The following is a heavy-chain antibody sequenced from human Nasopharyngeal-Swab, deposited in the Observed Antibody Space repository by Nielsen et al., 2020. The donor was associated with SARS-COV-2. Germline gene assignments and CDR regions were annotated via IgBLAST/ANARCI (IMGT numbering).Heavy chain of an antibody. CDR2: ISYDGSNK. CDR3: ARESGVGGAFDI. Sequence: GGSLRLSCAASGFTFSSYAMHWVRQAPGKGLEWVAVISYDGSNKYYADSVKGRFTISRDNSKNTLYLQMNSLRAEDTAVYYCARESGVGGAFDIWGQGTMVTVSS. V-gene: IGHV3-30-3*01. CDR1: GFTFSSYA. J-gene: IGHJ3*02. D-gene: IGHD2-15*01.